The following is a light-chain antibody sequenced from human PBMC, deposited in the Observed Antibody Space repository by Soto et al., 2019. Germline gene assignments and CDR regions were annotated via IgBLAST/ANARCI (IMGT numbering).Light chain of an antibody. CDR3: SSYGGSNNVV. CDR1: SSNIGNNY. Sequence: QSVLTQPPSVSAAPGQKVTISCSGSSSNIGNNYVSWYQQHPGKAPRLMIYEVSKRPSGVPDRFSGSKSGNTASLTVSGLQAEDEADYYCSSYGGSNNVVFGGGTKLTVL. V-gene: IGLV2-8*01. CDR2: EVS. J-gene: IGLJ2*01.